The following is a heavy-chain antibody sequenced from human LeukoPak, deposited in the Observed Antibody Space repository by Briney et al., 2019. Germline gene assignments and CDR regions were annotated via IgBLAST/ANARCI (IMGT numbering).Heavy chain of an antibody. D-gene: IGHD3-3*01. CDR3: ARVNGFGVVTRV. CDR2: INHSGST. V-gene: IGHV4-34*01. CDR1: GGSFSGYY. Sequence: PSETLSLTCAVYGGSFSGYYWSWIRQPPGKGLEWIGEINHSGSTNYNPSLKSRVTISVDTSKNQFSLKLSSVTAADTAVYYCARVNGFGVVTRVWGQRTLVTVSS. J-gene: IGHJ4*02.